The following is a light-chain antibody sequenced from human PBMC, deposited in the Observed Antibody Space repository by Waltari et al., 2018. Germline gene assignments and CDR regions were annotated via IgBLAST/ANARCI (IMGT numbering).Light chain of an antibody. V-gene: IGLV1-51*02. CDR3: GTWDSSLSAWV. CDR2: ENN. Sequence: QSVLTQPPSVSAAPGQKVTISCSGSSSNIGNNYVSWYQQLPGTAPKLLIDENNQRRSWIPDLFSCSRSGTSATLGITGLQTGDEADYYCGTWDSSLSAWVFGGGTKLTVL. J-gene: IGLJ3*02. CDR1: SSNIGNNY.